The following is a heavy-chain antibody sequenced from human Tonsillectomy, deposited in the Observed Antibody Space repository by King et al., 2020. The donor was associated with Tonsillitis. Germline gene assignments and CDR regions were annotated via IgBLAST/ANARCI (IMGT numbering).Heavy chain of an antibody. CDR2: IKQGGSDR. J-gene: IGHJ4*02. D-gene: IGHD5-12*01. V-gene: IGHV3-7*01. CDR1: GFSFSSYW. CDR3: ARDLWGYNDYDAY. Sequence: VQLVESGGGLVQPGGSLRLSCAASGFSFSSYWMSWVRQAPGKGLEWVANIKQGGSDRYYVDAVKGRLTISRDNAKNSLYLQMTSLRVEDTAVYYCARDLWGYNDYDAYWGQGTLVTVSS.